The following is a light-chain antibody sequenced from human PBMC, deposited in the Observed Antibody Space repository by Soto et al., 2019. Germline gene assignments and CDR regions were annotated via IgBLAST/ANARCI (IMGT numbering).Light chain of an antibody. CDR2: DAS. Sequence: DIQMTQSPSTLSTSVGDRVTITCRASQSISHLLAWYQQKPGKAPNLLIYDASTLHSGVPSRFSGSGSGTEFTLTITSLQPDDFATYYCQQYNSNPPWPFGQGTKVE. CDR3: QQYNSNPPWP. V-gene: IGKV1-5*01. J-gene: IGKJ1*01. CDR1: QSISHL.